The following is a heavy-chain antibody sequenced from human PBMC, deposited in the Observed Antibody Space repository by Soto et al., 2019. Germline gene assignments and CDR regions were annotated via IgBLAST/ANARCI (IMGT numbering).Heavy chain of an antibody. V-gene: IGHV3-30*02. CDR1: GFTFSSYG. CDR3: AKDTGYCSSTSCPYGMDV. Sequence: GGSLRLSCAASGFTFSSYGMHWVRQAPGKGLEWVAVIWYDGSNKYYADSVKGRFTISRDNSKNTLYLQMNSLRAEDTALYYCAKDTGYCSSTSCPYGMDVWGQGTTVTVSS. J-gene: IGHJ6*02. CDR2: IWYDGSNK. D-gene: IGHD2-2*01.